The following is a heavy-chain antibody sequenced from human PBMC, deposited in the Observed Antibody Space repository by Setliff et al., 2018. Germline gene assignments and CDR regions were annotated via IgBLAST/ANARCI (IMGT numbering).Heavy chain of an antibody. V-gene: IGHV3-7*01. CDR2: IHQDGSER. CDR3: VRDWASGDDH. CDR1: GFTFGSYW. J-gene: IGHJ4*02. Sequence: GSLRLSCAASGFTFGSYWMTWVRQAPEKGLEWVANIHQDGSERHYADSVKGRFTISRDNAKNSLFLQMNILEVEDTAVYYCVRDWASGDDHWGRGTLVTVSS. D-gene: IGHD3-10*01.